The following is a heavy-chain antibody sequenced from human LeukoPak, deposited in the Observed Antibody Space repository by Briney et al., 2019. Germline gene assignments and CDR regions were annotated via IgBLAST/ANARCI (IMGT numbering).Heavy chain of an antibody. Sequence: SQTLSLTCVISGDSVSRKSAAWHWIRQSPSRGLEWLGRTYYRSTWYNDYAESVKSRITINPDTSKNQFSLQLDSVTPEDTAVYYCARDPDPFSRLSVFDIWGQGTMVTVSS. D-gene: IGHD3-16*02. CDR2: TYYRSTWYN. J-gene: IGHJ3*02. CDR1: GDSVSRKSAA. V-gene: IGHV6-1*01. CDR3: ARDPDPFSRLSVFDI.